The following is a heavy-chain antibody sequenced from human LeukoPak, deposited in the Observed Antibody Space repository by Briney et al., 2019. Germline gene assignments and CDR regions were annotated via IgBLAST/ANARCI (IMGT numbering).Heavy chain of an antibody. CDR1: GFTFSSYS. V-gene: IGHV3-21*01. Sequence: GGSLRLSCAASGFTFSSYSMNWVRQAPGKGLEWVSSISSSSSYIYYADSVKGRFAISRDNAKNSLYLQMNSLRAEDTAVYYCARDLEAIAVVYYMDVWGKGTTVTVSS. CDR3: ARDLEAIAVVYYMDV. CDR2: ISSSSSYI. D-gene: IGHD6-19*01. J-gene: IGHJ6*03.